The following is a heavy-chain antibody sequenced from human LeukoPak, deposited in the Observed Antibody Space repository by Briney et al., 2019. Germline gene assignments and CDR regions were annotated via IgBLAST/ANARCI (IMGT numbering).Heavy chain of an antibody. V-gene: IGHV4-59*11. CDR2: IYYSGST. D-gene: IGHD6-19*01. J-gene: IGHJ6*03. CDR3: GRDSSGWYDYYYYMDV. CDR1: GGSISSHY. Sequence: PSETLSLTCTGSGGSISSHYWSWIRQPPGKGLERIGYIYYSGSTNYNPSLKSRVTISVDTSKNQFSLKLSSVTAADTAVYYCGRDSSGWYDYYYYMDVWGKGTTVTVSS.